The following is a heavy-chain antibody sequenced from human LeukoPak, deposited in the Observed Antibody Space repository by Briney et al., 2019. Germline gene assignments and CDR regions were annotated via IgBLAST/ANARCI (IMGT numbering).Heavy chain of an antibody. V-gene: IGHV4-59*08. CDR3: ARQLGDYGDYGYDY. D-gene: IGHD4-17*01. Sequence: SETLSLTCTVSGGSISSYYWSWIRQPPGQGLEWIGYIYYSGSTNYNPSLKSRVTISEDMSKNQFSLKLSSVTAADTAVYYCARQLGDYGDYGYDYWGQGTLVTVSS. J-gene: IGHJ4*02. CDR2: IYYSGST. CDR1: GGSISSYY.